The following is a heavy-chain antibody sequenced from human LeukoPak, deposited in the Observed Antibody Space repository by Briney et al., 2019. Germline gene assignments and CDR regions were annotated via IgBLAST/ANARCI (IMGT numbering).Heavy chain of an antibody. CDR2: TYSDGNT. Sequence: GVSLRLSCAASGFTVSSNYISWVRQAPGKGPEWVSITYSDGNTNYADSVKGRFTISRDNSKNTLSLQMNSLRGEDTAVYFCARKNDLFNAAFDIWGQGTVVTVSS. CDR1: GFTVSSNY. CDR3: ARKNDLFNAAFDI. V-gene: IGHV3-53*01. D-gene: IGHD1-1*01. J-gene: IGHJ3*02.